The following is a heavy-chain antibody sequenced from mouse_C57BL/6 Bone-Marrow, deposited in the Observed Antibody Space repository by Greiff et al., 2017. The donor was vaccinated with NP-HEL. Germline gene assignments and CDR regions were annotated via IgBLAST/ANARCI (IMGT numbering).Heavy chain of an antibody. CDR3: ARGWNYDYGFAY. V-gene: IGHV3-6*01. CDR2: ISYDGSN. CDR1: GYSITSGYY. J-gene: IGHJ3*01. Sequence: DVKLQESGPGLVKPSQSLSLTCSVTGYSITSGYYWNWIRQFPGNKLEWMGYISYDGSNNYNPSLKNRISITRDTSKNQFFLKLNSVTTEDTATYYCARGWNYDYGFAYWGQGTLVTVSA. D-gene: IGHD2-4*01.